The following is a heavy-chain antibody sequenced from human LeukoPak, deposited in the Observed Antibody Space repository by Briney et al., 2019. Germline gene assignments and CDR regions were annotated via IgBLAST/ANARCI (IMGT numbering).Heavy chain of an antibody. CDR3: ARGGLERSYYFDY. Sequence: PGGSLRLSCAASGFTFSSYSMNWVRQAPGKGLEWVSSISSSSSYIYYADSVKGRFTISRDNAKNSLYLQMNSLRAEDTAVYYCARGGLERSYYFDYWGQGTLVTVSS. D-gene: IGHD1-1*01. V-gene: IGHV3-21*01. CDR1: GFTFSSYS. J-gene: IGHJ4*02. CDR2: ISSSSSYI.